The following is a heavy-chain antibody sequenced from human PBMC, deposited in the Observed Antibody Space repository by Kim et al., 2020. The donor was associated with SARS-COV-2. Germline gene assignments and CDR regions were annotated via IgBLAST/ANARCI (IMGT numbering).Heavy chain of an antibody. J-gene: IGHJ6*02. D-gene: IGHD6-13*01. Sequence: SETLSLTCTVSGGSISSSSYYWGWIRQPPGKGLEWIGSIYYSGSTYYNPSLKSRVTISVDTSKNQFSLKLSSVTAADTAVYYCARPYYSSSWTVSLRYYGMDVWGQGTTVTVSS. V-gene: IGHV4-39*01. CDR1: GGSISSSSYY. CDR3: ARPYYSSSWTVSLRYYGMDV. CDR2: IYYSGST.